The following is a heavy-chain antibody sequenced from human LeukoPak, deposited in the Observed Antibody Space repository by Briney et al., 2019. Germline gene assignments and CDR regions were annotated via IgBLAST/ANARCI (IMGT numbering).Heavy chain of an antibody. Sequence: SETLSLTCTVSGYSISSGYYWGWIRPPPGKGLEWIGSIYHSGSTYYNPSLKSRVTISVETSKNQFSLKLSSVTAADTAVYYCARVTDWSGTAGNWFDPWGQGTLVTVSS. J-gene: IGHJ5*02. CDR3: ARVTDWSGTAGNWFDP. CDR1: GYSISSGYY. CDR2: IYHSGST. V-gene: IGHV4-38-2*02. D-gene: IGHD3-3*01.